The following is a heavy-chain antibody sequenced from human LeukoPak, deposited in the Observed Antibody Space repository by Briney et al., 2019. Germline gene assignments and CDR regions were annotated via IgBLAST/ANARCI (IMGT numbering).Heavy chain of an antibody. CDR2: ISWNSGSI. D-gene: IGHD2-15*01. CDR1: GFTFDDYA. J-gene: IGHJ5*02. CDR3: IRGGPSTWS. V-gene: IGHV3-9*01. Sequence: SLRLSCAASGFTFDDYAMHWVRQAPGKGLEWVSGISWNSGSIGYADSVKGRFTISRDNAKNSLYLQMNSLRPEDTAIYYCIRGGPSTWSWGQGTLVTVSS.